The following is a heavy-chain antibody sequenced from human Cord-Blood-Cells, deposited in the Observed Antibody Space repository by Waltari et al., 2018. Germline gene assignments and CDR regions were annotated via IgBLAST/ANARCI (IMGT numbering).Heavy chain of an antibody. CDR1: GGSISSGDYS. Sequence: QVQLQESGPGLVKPSQTLSLTCPVSGGSISSGDYSWSWIRQPPGKGLEWIGYIYYSGSTYYNPSLKSRVTISVDTSKNQFSLKLSSVTAADTAVYYCAREGRQGYGDYVLGAFDIWGQGTMVTVSS. D-gene: IGHD4-17*01. CDR3: AREGRQGYGDYVLGAFDI. J-gene: IGHJ3*02. CDR2: IYYSGST. V-gene: IGHV4-30-4*01.